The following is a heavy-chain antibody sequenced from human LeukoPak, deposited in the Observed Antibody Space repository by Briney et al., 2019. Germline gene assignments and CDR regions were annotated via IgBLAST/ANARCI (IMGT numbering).Heavy chain of an antibody. CDR1: ADPISSYY. J-gene: IGHJ6*02. D-gene: IGHD5-12*01. V-gene: IGHV4-59*01. CDR2: IYYTGRA. CDR3: ARLPPYDRFYYGMDV. Sequence: SETLSLTCTVSADPISSYYWSWIRQPPGKGLECIGYIYYTGRANYNPSLKSRVTISVDTSKNQFSLKLTSVTAADSAVYYCARLPPYDRFYYGMDVWGQGTTVTVSS.